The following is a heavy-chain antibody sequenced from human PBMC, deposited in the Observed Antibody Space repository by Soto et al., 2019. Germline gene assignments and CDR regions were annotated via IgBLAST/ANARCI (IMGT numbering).Heavy chain of an antibody. CDR3: ARGQDGSGSYYKTYYYYYLDV. D-gene: IGHD3-10*01. CDR1: GGSFSGYY. J-gene: IGHJ6*03. Sequence: SETLSLTCAVYGGSFSGYYWSWIRQPPGKGLEWIGEINHSGSTNYNPSLKSRVTISVDTSKNQFSLKLSSVTAADTAVYYCARGQDGSGSYYKTYYYYYLDVWGKGTTVTVSS. V-gene: IGHV4-34*01. CDR2: INHSGST.